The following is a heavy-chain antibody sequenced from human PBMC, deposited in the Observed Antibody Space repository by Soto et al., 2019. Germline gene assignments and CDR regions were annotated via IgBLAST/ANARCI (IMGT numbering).Heavy chain of an antibody. J-gene: IGHJ4*02. V-gene: IGHV1-46*01. CDR3: ASGWELLIDY. CDR2: INPSGGST. D-gene: IGHD1-26*01. Sequence: QVQLVQSGAEVKKPGASVKVSCKASGYTFTSYYMHWVRQAPGQGLEWLGIINPSGGSTSYAQKCQXXVXMXXDTSTSTVYMELSSLRSEDTAVYYCASGWELLIDYWGQGTLVTVSS. CDR1: GYTFTSYY.